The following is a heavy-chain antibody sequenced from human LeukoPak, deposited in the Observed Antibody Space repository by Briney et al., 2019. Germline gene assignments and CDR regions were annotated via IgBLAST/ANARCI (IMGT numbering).Heavy chain of an antibody. D-gene: IGHD3-16*01. Sequence: PSETLSLTCAVSGGSISSGGSSWSWIRQPPGRGLEWIGYIYHSGSTYYNPSLKSRVTISVDRSKNQFSLKLNSVTAADTAVYYCARHYGPWGQGTLVTVSS. J-gene: IGHJ5*02. CDR3: ARHYGP. V-gene: IGHV4-30-2*01. CDR2: IYHSGST. CDR1: GGSISSGGSS.